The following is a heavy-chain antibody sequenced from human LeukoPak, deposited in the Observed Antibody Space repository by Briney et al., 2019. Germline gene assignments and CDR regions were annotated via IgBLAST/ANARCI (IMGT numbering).Heavy chain of an antibody. CDR3: ARDHSYCFDY. CDR2: IGTAGDT. D-gene: IGHD2-21*01. J-gene: IGHJ4*02. V-gene: IGHV3-13*04. CDR1: GFTFSSYD. Sequence: GGSLRLSCAASGFTFSSYDMHWVRQVTGKSLEWVSTIGTAGDTKYPGSVKGRFTISRENAKNSLYLQMNSLRAGDTAVYYCARDHSYCFDYWGQGTLVTVSS.